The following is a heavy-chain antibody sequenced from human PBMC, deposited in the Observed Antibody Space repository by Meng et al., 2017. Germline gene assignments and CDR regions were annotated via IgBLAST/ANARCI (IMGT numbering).Heavy chain of an antibody. V-gene: IGHV1-69-2*01. J-gene: IGHJ5*02. CDR1: GYTVTASY. Sequence: EVQSVQSGAEVKKPGATVKIACKVSGYTVTASYMDWVQQAPGKGLEWMGLVDPEDGETIYAEQFQGRVTTTADTSTDTAYMELSSLRSEDTAVYYCATDLYRDWFDPWGQGTLVTVSS. CDR3: ATDLYRDWFDP. CDR2: VDPEDGET. D-gene: IGHD1-26*01.